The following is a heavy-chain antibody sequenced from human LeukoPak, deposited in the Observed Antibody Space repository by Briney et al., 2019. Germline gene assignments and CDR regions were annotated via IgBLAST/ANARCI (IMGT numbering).Heavy chain of an antibody. Sequence: GGSLRLSCAASGFTVSSNYMSWVRQAPGKGLEWVSVIYSGGSTYYADSVKGRFTISRDNSKNTLYPQMNSLRAEDTAVYYCARLGGGRYYDSSGYYYVRMEVLDYWGQGTLVTVSS. J-gene: IGHJ4*02. CDR2: IYSGGST. V-gene: IGHV3-66*04. CDR3: ARLGGGRYYDSSGYYYVRMEVLDY. D-gene: IGHD3-22*01. CDR1: GFTVSSNY.